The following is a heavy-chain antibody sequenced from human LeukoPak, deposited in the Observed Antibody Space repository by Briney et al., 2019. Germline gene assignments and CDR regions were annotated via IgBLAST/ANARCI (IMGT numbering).Heavy chain of an antibody. CDR2: IYYSGST. J-gene: IGHJ3*02. CDR3: ARTFEAFDI. Sequence: SETLSLTCTVSGGSISNYYWSWIRQPPGKGLEWIGYIYYSGSTIYNPSLKSRITISLDTSKNQFSLKLTSLTALDTAVYYCARTFEAFDIWGQGTMVTVSS. CDR1: GGSISNYY. V-gene: IGHV4-59*08. D-gene: IGHD3-10*01.